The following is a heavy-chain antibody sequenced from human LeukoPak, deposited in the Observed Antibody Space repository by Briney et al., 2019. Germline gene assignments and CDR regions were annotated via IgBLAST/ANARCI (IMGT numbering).Heavy chain of an antibody. CDR1: GYIFTGYY. D-gene: IGHD3-10*01. V-gene: IGHV1-2*04. J-gene: IGHJ3*02. Sequence: GASVKVSCKGSGYIFTGYYTQWVRQAPGQGLEWMGWINPNNGGTNYAQKFQGWVTMTRDTSISTAYMELSRLRSDDAAVYYCARDMSYYGSGRSGTGAFDIWGQGTMVTVSS. CDR3: ARDMSYYGSGRSGTGAFDI. CDR2: INPNNGGT.